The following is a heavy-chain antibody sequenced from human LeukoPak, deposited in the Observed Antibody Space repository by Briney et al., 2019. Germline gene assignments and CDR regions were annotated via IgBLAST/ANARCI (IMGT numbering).Heavy chain of an antibody. V-gene: IGHV4-59*01. J-gene: IGHJ4*02. CDR2: IYYSGST. CDR1: GVSISSYY. CDR3: ARVYPYYFDY. Sequence: TSETLSLTCAVSGVSISSYYWSWIRQPPGKGLEWIGYIYYSGSTSYNPSLKSRVTISVDTSKNQFSLKLNSVTAADTAVYYCARVYPYYFDYWGQGTLVTVSS.